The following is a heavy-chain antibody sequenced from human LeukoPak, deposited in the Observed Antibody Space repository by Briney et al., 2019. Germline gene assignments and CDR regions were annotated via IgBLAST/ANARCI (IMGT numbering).Heavy chain of an antibody. CDR2: IIPILGIA. V-gene: IGHV1-69*04. J-gene: IGHJ4*02. D-gene: IGHD3-22*01. Sequence: SVKVSCKASGGTFSSYAISWVRQAPGQGLEWMGRIIPILGIANYAQKFQGRVTITADKSTSTAYMELSSLRSKDTAVYYCASLFSYYDSSGYYNDYWGQGTLVTVSS. CDR3: ASLFSYYDSSGYYNDY. CDR1: GGTFSSYA.